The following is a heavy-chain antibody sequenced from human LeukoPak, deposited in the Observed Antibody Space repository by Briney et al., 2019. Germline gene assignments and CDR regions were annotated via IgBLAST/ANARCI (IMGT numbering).Heavy chain of an antibody. CDR3: ARLGCSSTSCYTDYHYYGMDV. V-gene: IGHV1-69*04. Sequence: SVKVSCKASGGTFSSYAISWVRQAPGQGLEWMGRIIPIFGIANYAQKFQGRVTITADKSTSTAYMELSSLRSEDTAVYYCARLGCSSTSCYTDYHYYGMDVWGQGTTVTVSS. D-gene: IGHD2-2*02. CDR2: IIPIFGIA. J-gene: IGHJ6*02. CDR1: GGTFSSYA.